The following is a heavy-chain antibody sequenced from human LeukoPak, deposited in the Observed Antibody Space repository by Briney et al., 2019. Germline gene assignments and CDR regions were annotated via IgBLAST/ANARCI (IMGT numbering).Heavy chain of an antibody. CDR1: GVSISSSNSY. CDR2: IYYSGNT. D-gene: IGHD3/OR15-3a*01. Sequence: SETLSLTCTVSGVSISSSNSYWGWIRQPPGKGLEWIGSIYYSGNTYYNASLKSQVSISTDTSKNQFSLKLTSVTAADTAVYYCARQTGSGLFILPGGQGTLVTVSS. V-gene: IGHV4-39*01. J-gene: IGHJ4*02. CDR3: ARQTGSGLFILP.